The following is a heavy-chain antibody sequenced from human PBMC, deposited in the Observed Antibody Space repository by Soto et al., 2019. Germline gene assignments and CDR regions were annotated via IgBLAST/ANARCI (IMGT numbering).Heavy chain of an antibody. V-gene: IGHV1-2*02. Sequence: ASVKVSCKTSGYIFIDHLIRWVRQSPGQGLQWVGWVHPDSGGTNVAQAFQDRVTMTADTSITTAYMDLARLRPDDTAIFYCARGAQGFFPVSGIYFYFDHWGQGTPVTVSS. CDR2: VHPDSGGT. CDR1: GYIFIDHL. CDR3: ARGAQGFFPVSGIYFYFDH. D-gene: IGHD3-22*01. J-gene: IGHJ4*02.